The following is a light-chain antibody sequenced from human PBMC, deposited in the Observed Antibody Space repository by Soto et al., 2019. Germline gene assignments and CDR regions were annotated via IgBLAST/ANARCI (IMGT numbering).Light chain of an antibody. CDR3: QTWNSGIPVV. Sequence: QLVLTQSPSASASLGASVKLTCTLSSGHSTYAIAWHQQQPEKGPRYLMKVNNDGSHSKGDGIPDRFSGSSSGAERYLTISSLLSEYEADYYCQTWNSGIPVVFGGGTKLTVL. CDR1: SGHSTYA. CDR2: VNNDGSH. J-gene: IGLJ2*01. V-gene: IGLV4-69*01.